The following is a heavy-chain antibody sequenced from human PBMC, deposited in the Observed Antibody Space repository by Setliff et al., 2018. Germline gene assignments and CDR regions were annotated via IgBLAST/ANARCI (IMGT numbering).Heavy chain of an antibody. CDR1: GYSFTVFG. Sequence: ASVKVSCKTSGYSFTVFGISWVRQDPGQGLEWMGWIRVYDGYTDYAQKFQGRVTITRDTSASTVHMELSSLRYEDTAVYYCASAEVVVAPWGQGTLVTVSS. D-gene: IGHD2-15*01. J-gene: IGHJ4*02. CDR3: ASAEVVVAP. CDR2: IRVYDGYT. V-gene: IGHV1-18*01.